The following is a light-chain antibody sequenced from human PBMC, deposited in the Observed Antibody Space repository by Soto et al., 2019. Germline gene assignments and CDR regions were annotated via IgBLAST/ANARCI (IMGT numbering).Light chain of an antibody. CDR1: SSDVGGYNY. Sequence: QSALTQPASVSGSPGQSITISCTGTSSDVGGYNYVSWYQQHPGKAPKLMIFDVSNRPSGVTNRFSGSKSANTASLTISGLQAEDEADYYCSSYTRSSPYVFGTGTKL. J-gene: IGLJ1*01. CDR3: SSYTRSSPYV. CDR2: DVS. V-gene: IGLV2-14*01.